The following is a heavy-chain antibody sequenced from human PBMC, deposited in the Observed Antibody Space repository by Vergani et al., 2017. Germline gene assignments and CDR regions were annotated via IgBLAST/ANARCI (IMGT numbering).Heavy chain of an antibody. J-gene: IGHJ6*02. Sequence: VQLQESGPGPVKPPGTLSLTCAVSGVSIKSGFWWNWVRQPPGKGLAWIGEIYYTGITNYNSSLKSRVSMAVDTSKNQFSLELTSVTAADTAMHYCVGAQGRDVPHDKRGYFFYGMDVWGQGTTVTVSS. D-gene: IGHD3-16*01. CDR2: IYYTGIT. CDR3: VGAQGRDVPHDKRGYFFYGMDV. V-gene: IGHV4-4*03. CDR1: GVSIKSGFW.